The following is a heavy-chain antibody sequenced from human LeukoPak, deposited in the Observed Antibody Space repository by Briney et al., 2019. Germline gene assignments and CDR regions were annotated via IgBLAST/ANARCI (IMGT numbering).Heavy chain of an antibody. V-gene: IGHV4-39*07. J-gene: IGHJ3*02. Sequence: KPSETLSLTCTVSGDSISSRSYYWGWIRQPPGKGLEWIGSIYYSGSTYYNPSLKSRVTISVNTSKNQFSLKLSSVTAADTAVYYCARGGTMIGGVPYAFDIWGQGTMVTVSS. CDR1: GDSISSRSYY. CDR3: ARGGTMIGGVPYAFDI. CDR2: IYYSGST. D-gene: IGHD3-22*01.